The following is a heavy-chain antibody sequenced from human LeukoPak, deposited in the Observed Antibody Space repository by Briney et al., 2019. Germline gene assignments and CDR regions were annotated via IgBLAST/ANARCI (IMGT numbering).Heavy chain of an antibody. CDR2: ISSSSSTI. Sequence: PGGSLRLSCAASGFTFSSYSMNWVRQAPGKGLEWVSYISSSSSTIYYADSVKGRFTISRDNAKNSLYLQMNSLRAEDTAVYYCARDLAIFGVVITLDYWGQGTLVTVSS. D-gene: IGHD3-3*01. V-gene: IGHV3-48*01. J-gene: IGHJ4*02. CDR1: GFTFSSYS. CDR3: ARDLAIFGVVITLDY.